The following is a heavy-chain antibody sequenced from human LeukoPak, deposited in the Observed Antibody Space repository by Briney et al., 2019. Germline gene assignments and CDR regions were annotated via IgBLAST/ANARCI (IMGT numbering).Heavy chain of an antibody. CDR3: ARWGPRFLEWSDAFDI. Sequence: GGSLRLSRAASGFTFSSYAMHWVRQAPGKGLEWVAVISYDGSNKYYADSVKGRFTISRDNAKNSLYLQMNSLRAEDTAVYYCARWGPRFLEWSDAFDIWGQGTMVTVSS. CDR2: ISYDGSNK. D-gene: IGHD3-3*01. V-gene: IGHV3-30-3*01. CDR1: GFTFSSYA. J-gene: IGHJ3*02.